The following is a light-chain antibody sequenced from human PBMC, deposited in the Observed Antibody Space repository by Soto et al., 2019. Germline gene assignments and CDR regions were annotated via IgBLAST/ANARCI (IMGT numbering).Light chain of an antibody. V-gene: IGLV1-44*01. CDR2: TST. CDR1: SFNIGSNA. J-gene: IGLJ2*01. CDR3: AAWDDSLNALL. Sequence: QSALTQPPSASAAPGQKVTLSCSGSSFNIGSNAVNWYQQLPRTAPKLLIYTSTQRPSGVPDRFSGSKSGTSASLAISGLQSDDEADYFCAAWDDSLNALLFGGGTKLTVL.